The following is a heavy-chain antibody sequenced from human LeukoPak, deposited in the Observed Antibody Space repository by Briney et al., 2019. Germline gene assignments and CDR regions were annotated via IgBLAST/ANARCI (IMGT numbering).Heavy chain of an antibody. CDR2: IYPGDSDT. J-gene: IGHJ4*02. Sequence: GESLKISCKGSGYSFTSYWIGWVRQMRGKGLEWMGIIYPGDSDTRYSPSFQGQVTISADKSISTAYLQWSSLKASDTAMYYCARPLFQNYGGNSGFDYWGQGTLVTVSS. V-gene: IGHV5-51*01. CDR3: ARPLFQNYGGNSGFDY. CDR1: GYSFTSYW. D-gene: IGHD4-23*01.